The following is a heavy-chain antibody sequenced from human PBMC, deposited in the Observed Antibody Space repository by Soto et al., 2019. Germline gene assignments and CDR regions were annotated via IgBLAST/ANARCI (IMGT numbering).Heavy chain of an antibody. V-gene: IGHV5-51*01. J-gene: IGHJ5*02. CDR2: IYPGDSDT. CDR1: GYSFTSYW. D-gene: IGHD1-7*01. Sequence: GESLKISCKGSGYSFTSYWIGWVRQMPGKGLEWMGIIYPGDSDTRYSPSFQGQVTISADKSISTAYLQWSSLKASDTAMYYCARRLMTGTTSNWFDPWGQGTLVTVSS. CDR3: ARRLMTGTTSNWFDP.